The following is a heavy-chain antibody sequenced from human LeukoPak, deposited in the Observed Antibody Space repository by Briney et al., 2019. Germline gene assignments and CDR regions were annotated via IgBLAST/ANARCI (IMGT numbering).Heavy chain of an antibody. J-gene: IGHJ4*02. D-gene: IGHD3-9*01. Sequence: SETLSHTCAVYGGSFSGYYWSWIRQPPGKGLEWIGEINHSGSTNYNPSLKSRVTISVDTSKNQFSLKLSSVTAADTAVYYCARGALASRDIDYWGQGTLVTVSS. CDR2: INHSGST. V-gene: IGHV4-34*01. CDR3: ARGALASRDIDY. CDR1: GGSFSGYY.